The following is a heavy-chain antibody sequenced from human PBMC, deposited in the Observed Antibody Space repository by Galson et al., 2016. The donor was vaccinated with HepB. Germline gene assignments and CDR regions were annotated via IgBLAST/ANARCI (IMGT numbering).Heavy chain of an antibody. D-gene: IGHD3-10*01. V-gene: IGHV3-21*01. CDR3: VRDSHFGAFDI. J-gene: IGHJ3*02. CDR1: GLPFSTYS. Sequence: SLRLSCAASGLPFSTYSMNWVRQAPGKGLEWVSYIHSDSSYIYYADSVNGRFTISRDNAKNSLSLRMNSLRAEDTAVYYCVRDSHFGAFDIWGQGTMVTVPS. CDR2: IHSDSSYI.